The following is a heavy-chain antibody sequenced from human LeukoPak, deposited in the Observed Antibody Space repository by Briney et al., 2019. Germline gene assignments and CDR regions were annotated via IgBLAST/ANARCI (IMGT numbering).Heavy chain of an antibody. CDR3: VSLLWFGELPNWFDP. V-gene: IGHV3-30*04. J-gene: IGHJ5*02. CDR1: GFTFSSYA. D-gene: IGHD3-10*01. Sequence: GGSLRLSCAASGFTFSSYAMHWVRQAPGKGLEWVAVISYDGSNKYYADSVKGRFTISRDNSKNTLYLQMSSLRAEDTAVYYCVSLLWFGELPNWFDPWGQGTLVTVSS. CDR2: ISYDGSNK.